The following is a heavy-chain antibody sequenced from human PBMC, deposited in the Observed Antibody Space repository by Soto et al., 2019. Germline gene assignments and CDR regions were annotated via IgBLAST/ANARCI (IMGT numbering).Heavy chain of an antibody. CDR2: IYYSGNT. V-gene: IGHV4-59*01. CDR3: ARVLGYGGKGLVDY. D-gene: IGHD4-17*01. J-gene: IGHJ4*02. CDR1: GGSISSYY. Sequence: PSETLSLTCTVSGGSISSYYWSWIRQPPGKGLEWIGYIYYSGNTNYNPSLKSRVTMSVDTSKNQFSLKLSSVTAADTAVYYCARVLGYGGKGLVDYWGQGTLVTVSS.